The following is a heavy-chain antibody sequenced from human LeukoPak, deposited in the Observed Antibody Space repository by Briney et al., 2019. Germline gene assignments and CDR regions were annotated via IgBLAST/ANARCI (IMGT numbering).Heavy chain of an antibody. CDR1: GFTFSSYA. CDR3: AKDKGDFWSGHHY. D-gene: IGHD3-3*01. J-gene: IGHJ4*02. CDR2: ITGSGGST. V-gene: IGHV3-23*01. Sequence: GGSPRLSCAASGFTFSSYAMSWVRQAPGKGLEWVSSITGSGGSTYYADSVKGRFTISRDNSKNTLYLQMSSLRAEDTAVYYCAKDKGDFWSGHHYWGQGTLVTVSS.